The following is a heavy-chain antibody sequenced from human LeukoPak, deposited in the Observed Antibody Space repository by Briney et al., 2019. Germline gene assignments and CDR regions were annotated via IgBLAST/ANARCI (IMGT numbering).Heavy chain of an antibody. D-gene: IGHD4-11*01. CDR3: ARGYTNYGYVFDS. CDR1: GFTFSSYS. J-gene: IGHJ3*02. CDR2: ISSSSSYI. Sequence: KPGGSLRLSCAASGFTFSSYSMNWVRQAPGKGLEWVSSISSSSSYIYYADSVKGRFTISRDNARNSLYLQMNNLRVEDTAVYYCARGYTNYGYVFDSWGQGTMVTVSS. V-gene: IGHV3-21*04.